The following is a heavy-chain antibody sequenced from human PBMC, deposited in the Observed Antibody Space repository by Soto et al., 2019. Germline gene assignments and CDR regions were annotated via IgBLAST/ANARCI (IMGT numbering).Heavy chain of an antibody. CDR1: RFTFGSYW. Sequence: EVLLVESGGGLVQPGGSLTLSCAASRFTFGSYWMNWVRQAPGKGLEWVANIKGDGSEKYYVDSVEGRFTISRDNTKNSLDLQMNSLRVEGTAVYYCAAGFPPDFWGQGTLVTVSS. CDR2: IKGDGSEK. J-gene: IGHJ4*02. D-gene: IGHD3-10*01. CDR3: AAGFPPDF. V-gene: IGHV3-7*01.